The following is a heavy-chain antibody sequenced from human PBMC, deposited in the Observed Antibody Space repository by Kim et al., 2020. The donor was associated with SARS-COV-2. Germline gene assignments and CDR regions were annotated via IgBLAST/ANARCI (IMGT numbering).Heavy chain of an antibody. CDR1: GGSISSSSYY. D-gene: IGHD1-7*01. V-gene: IGHV4-39*07. J-gene: IGHJ4*02. Sequence: SETLSLTCTASGGSISSSSYYWGWIRQPPGKGLEWIGSIYYSGSTYYNPSLKSRVTISVDTSKNQFSLKLSSVTAADTAVYYCARGTTIIKWIFDYWGQGTLVTVSS. CDR3: ARGTTIIKWIFDY. CDR2: IYYSGST.